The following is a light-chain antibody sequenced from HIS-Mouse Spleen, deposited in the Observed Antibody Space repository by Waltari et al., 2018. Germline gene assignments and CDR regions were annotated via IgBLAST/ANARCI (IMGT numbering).Light chain of an antibody. J-gene: IGLJ2*01. CDR1: ALPTKY. CDR2: EDS. CDR3: YSTDSSGNHRV. Sequence: SYDLTQPPSLSVSPGQTARTTSAGDALPTKYASWYQQKSGQAPVLVIYEDSKRPSGIPERFSGSSSGTMATLTISGAQVEDEADYYCYSTDSSGNHRVFGGGTKLTVL. V-gene: IGLV3-10*01.